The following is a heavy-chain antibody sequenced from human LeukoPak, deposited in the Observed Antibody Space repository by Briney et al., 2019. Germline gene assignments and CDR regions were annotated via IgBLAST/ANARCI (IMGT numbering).Heavy chain of an antibody. J-gene: IGHJ4*02. CDR1: GGSISSYY. Sequence: SETLSLTCTVSGGSISSYYWSWIRQPPGKGLEWIGEINHSGSTNYNPSLKSRVTISVDTSKNQFSLKLSSVTAADTAVYYCAIGYGDYASDYWGQGTLVTVSS. CDR3: AIGYGDYASDY. CDR2: INHSGST. D-gene: IGHD4-17*01. V-gene: IGHV4-34*01.